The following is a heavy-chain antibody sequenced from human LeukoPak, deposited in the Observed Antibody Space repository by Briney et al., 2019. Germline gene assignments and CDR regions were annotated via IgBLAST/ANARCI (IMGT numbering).Heavy chain of an antibody. Sequence: ASVTVSCTASGYAFTSYYMHWVRQAPGQGLEWMGIINPSGGSTSYAQKFQGRVTMTRDTSTSTVYMELSSLRSEDTAVYYCARIGYSYALGVDYWGQGTLVTVSS. J-gene: IGHJ4*02. CDR2: INPSGGST. D-gene: IGHD5-18*01. V-gene: IGHV1-46*01. CDR3: ARIGYSYALGVDY. CDR1: GYAFTSYY.